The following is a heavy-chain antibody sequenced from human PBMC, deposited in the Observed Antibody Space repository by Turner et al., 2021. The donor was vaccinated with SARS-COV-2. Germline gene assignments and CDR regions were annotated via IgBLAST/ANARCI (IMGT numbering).Heavy chain of an antibody. J-gene: IGHJ3*02. CDR1: GFTFSSYW. Sequence: EVQLVESGGGLVQPGGSLRLSCAASGFTFSSYWMSWVRQAPGKGPELVANIKQDGSEKYYVDSVKGRFTISRDNAKNSLYLQMSSLRAEDTAVYYCARVSGAAVWGNYAFDIWGQGTMVTVSS. D-gene: IGHD3-16*01. CDR3: ARVSGAAVWGNYAFDI. CDR2: IKQDGSEK. V-gene: IGHV3-7*01.